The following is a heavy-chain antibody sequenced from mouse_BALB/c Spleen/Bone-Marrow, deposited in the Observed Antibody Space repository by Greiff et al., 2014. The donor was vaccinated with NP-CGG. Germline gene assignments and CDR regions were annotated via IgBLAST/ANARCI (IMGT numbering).Heavy chain of an antibody. Sequence: QVQLQQSGPGLVAPSQSLSITCTVSGFSLTNYGVHWVRQPPGKGLEWLGVIWAGGITNYNSALMSRLNINKVISKSQVFLKMSSLQADDTAMYYCARGLRLGDSLDFWGQGTSVTVSS. CDR2: IWAGGIT. J-gene: IGHJ4*01. D-gene: IGHD1-2*01. CDR1: GFSLTNYG. V-gene: IGHV2-9*02. CDR3: ARGLRLGDSLDF.